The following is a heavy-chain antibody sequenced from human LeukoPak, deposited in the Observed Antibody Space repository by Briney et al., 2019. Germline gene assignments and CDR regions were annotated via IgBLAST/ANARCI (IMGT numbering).Heavy chain of an antibody. CDR3: ARDPLYDYVWGSYRLGDAFDI. CDR2: ISAYNGST. CDR1: GYTFTSYG. D-gene: IGHD3-16*02. Sequence: ASVKVSCKASGYTFTSYGISWVRQAPGQGLEWMGWISAYNGSTNYAQKLQGRVTMTTDTSTSTAYMELRSLRSDDTAVYYCARDPLYDYVWGSYRLGDAFDIWGQGTMVTVSS. J-gene: IGHJ3*02. V-gene: IGHV1-18*01.